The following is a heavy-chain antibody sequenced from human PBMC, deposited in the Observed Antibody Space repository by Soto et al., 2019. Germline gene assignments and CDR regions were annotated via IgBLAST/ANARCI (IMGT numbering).Heavy chain of an antibody. CDR2: IWYDGSNK. V-gene: IGHV3-33*01. D-gene: IGHD6-19*01. CDR1: GFTFSSYG. CDR3: ARDVRGSGWYPSYYGMDV. J-gene: IGHJ6*02. Sequence: QVQLVESGGGVVQPGRSLRLSCAASGFTFSSYGMHWVRQAPGKGLEWVAVIWYDGSNKYYADSVKGRFTISRDNSKNTRYLQMNSLRAEDTAVYYCARDVRGSGWYPSYYGMDVWGQGTTVTVSS.